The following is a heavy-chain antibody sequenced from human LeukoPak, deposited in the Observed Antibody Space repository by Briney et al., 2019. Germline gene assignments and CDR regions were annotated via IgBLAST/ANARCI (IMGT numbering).Heavy chain of an antibody. CDR3: ARDRATYYYDSSGNFDY. Sequence: QPGGSLRLSCAASGFTFSSYSMNWVRQAPGKGLEWVSYISSSSSTIYYADSVKGRFTISRDNAKNSLYLQMNSLRAEDTAVYYCARDRATYYYDSSGNFDYWGQGTLVTVSS. D-gene: IGHD3-22*01. CDR2: ISSSSSTI. CDR1: GFTFSSYS. V-gene: IGHV3-48*01. J-gene: IGHJ4*02.